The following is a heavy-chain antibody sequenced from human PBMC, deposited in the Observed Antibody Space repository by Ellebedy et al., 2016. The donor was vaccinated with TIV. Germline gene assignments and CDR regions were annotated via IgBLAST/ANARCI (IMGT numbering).Heavy chain of an antibody. V-gene: IGHV3-72*01. CDR1: GFTFSDHY. J-gene: IGHJ6*02. D-gene: IGHD1-26*01. CDR2: SRDKAHSFTT. CDR3: ARQMGATGAVRYYAMDV. Sequence: GESLKISCVVPGFTFSDHYMDWVRQAPGTGLEWVGRSRDKAHSFTTEYAASVKGRFIISRDVSKNSLYLQMNSLKTEDTAVYYCARQMGATGAVRYYAMDVWGQGTTVTVSS.